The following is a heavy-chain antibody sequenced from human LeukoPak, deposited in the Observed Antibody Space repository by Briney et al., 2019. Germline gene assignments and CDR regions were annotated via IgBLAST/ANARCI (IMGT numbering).Heavy chain of an antibody. J-gene: IGHJ4*02. Sequence: ASVKVSCKASGYTFTSYDINWVRQAPGQGLEWMGWISAYNGNTNYAQKLQGRVTMTTDTSTSTAYMELRSLRSDDTAVYYCARVSRSGSYQYYFDYWGQGTLVTVSS. D-gene: IGHD1-26*01. CDR1: GYTFTSYD. V-gene: IGHV1-18*01. CDR3: ARVSRSGSYQYYFDY. CDR2: ISAYNGNT.